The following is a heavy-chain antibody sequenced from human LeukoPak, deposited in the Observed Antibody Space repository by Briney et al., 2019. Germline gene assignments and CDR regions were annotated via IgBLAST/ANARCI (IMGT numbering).Heavy chain of an antibody. D-gene: IGHD1/OR15-1a*01. V-gene: IGHV3-74*01. CDR2: INSDGSST. CDR3: ARSKQKDHNFDY. CDR1: GFTFSSYW. Sequence: GGSLRLSCAASGFTFSSYWMHWVRQAPGKGLVWVSRINSDGSSTSYADSVKGRFTISRDNAKNSLYLQMNSLRAEDTAVYYCARSKQKDHNFDYWGQGTLVTVSS. J-gene: IGHJ4*02.